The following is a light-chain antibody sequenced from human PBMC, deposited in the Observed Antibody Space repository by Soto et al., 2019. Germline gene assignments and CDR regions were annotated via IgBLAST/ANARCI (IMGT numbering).Light chain of an antibody. CDR2: EVS. CDR1: SSDVGGYDF. J-gene: IGLJ2*01. V-gene: IGLV2-14*01. CDR3: SSYTSSSTIV. Sequence: QSALTQPASVSGSPGQSITISCTGTSSDVGGYDFVSWYQHHPGTAPKVMISEVSSRPSGVSHRFSGSKSGNTASLTISGLQAEDEADYYCSSYTSSSTIVFGGGTKSPS.